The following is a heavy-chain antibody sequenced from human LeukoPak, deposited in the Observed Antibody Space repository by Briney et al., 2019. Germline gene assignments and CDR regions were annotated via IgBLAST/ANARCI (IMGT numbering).Heavy chain of an antibody. V-gene: IGHV3-23*01. D-gene: IGHD5-18*01. J-gene: IGHJ4*02. CDR1: GFTFSSYA. CDR3: AKDSDTAMVYLGFDY. CDR2: ISGSGGST. Sequence: PGGSLRLSCAASGFTFSSYAMSWVRQAPGRGLEWVSAISGSGGSTYYADSVKGRFTISRDNSKNTLYLQMNSLRAEDTAVYYCAKDSDTAMVYLGFDYWGQGTLVTVSS.